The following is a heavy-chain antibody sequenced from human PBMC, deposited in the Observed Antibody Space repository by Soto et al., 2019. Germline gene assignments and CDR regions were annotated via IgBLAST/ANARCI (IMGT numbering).Heavy chain of an antibody. D-gene: IGHD6-13*01. CDR3: VKRPLTAAGFDY. Sequence: EVQLLESGGGLVQPGGSPRLSCAASGFTFSNYAMTWVRQAPGKGLEWVSVITGSGGGTYFVDSVKGRFTISRDNSKNTVYLQMNSLRAEDTAVYYWVKRPLTAAGFDYWGQGTLVTVAS. J-gene: IGHJ4*02. CDR1: GFTFSNYA. CDR2: ITGSGGGT. V-gene: IGHV3-23*01.